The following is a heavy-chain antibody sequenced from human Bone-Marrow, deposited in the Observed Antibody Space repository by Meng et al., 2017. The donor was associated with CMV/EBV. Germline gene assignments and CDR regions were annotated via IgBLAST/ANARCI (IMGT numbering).Heavy chain of an antibody. Sequence: GESLKISCAASGFTFSSYGMHWVRQAPGKGLEWVAFIRYDGSNKYYADSVKGRFTISRDNSKNTLYLQMNSLRAEDTAVYYCASYYCSSTSCYGMDVWGQGTTVTVSS. CDR2: IRYDGSNK. J-gene: IGHJ6*02. CDR3: ASYYCSSTSCYGMDV. CDR1: GFTFSSYG. D-gene: IGHD2-2*01. V-gene: IGHV3-30*02.